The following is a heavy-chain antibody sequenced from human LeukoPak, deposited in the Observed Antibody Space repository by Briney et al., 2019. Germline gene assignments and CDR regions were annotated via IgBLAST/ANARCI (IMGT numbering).Heavy chain of an antibody. CDR3: ARPPVKSYDRNGSFDY. J-gene: IGHJ4*02. CDR2: IDPGDSHA. D-gene: IGHD3-22*01. CDR1: GYDFSNYG. V-gene: IGHV5-51*01. Sequence: GESLKISCKGSGYDFSNYGIGWVRQMPGKGLEWMGLIDPGDSHAIYSPSFQGQVTISADKSISTAYLQWSSLKASDTAMYYCARPPVKSYDRNGSFDYWGQGTLVTVSS.